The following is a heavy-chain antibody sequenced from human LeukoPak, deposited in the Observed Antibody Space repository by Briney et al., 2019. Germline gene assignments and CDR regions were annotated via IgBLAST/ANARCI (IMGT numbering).Heavy chain of an antibody. Sequence: SETLSLTCTVSGGSSSTYYWSWFRQPPGKGLEWVGHIHNSGRTNYNPSLKSRLTISSDTSKNQPSLMLTSVTASDMAVYFCASGSGWLTPDWGKGILVTVSS. CDR2: IHNSGRT. CDR3: ASGSGWLTPD. J-gene: IGHJ4*02. V-gene: IGHV4-4*09. CDR1: GGSSSTYY. D-gene: IGHD5-24*01.